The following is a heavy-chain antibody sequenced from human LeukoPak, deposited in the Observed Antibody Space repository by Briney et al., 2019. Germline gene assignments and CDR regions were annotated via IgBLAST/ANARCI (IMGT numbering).Heavy chain of an antibody. D-gene: IGHD3-22*01. CDR2: ISSSSIYI. CDR3: ASLGDYYDSSGIDAFDI. J-gene: IGHJ3*02. V-gene: IGHV3-21*01. Sequence: GGSLRLSCAASGFTFSSYSMRWVRQAPGKGLEWVSSISSSSIYIYYADSVKGRFTISRDNAKNSLYLQMNSLRAEDTAVYYCASLGDYYDSSGIDAFDIWGQGTMVTVSS. CDR1: GFTFSSYS.